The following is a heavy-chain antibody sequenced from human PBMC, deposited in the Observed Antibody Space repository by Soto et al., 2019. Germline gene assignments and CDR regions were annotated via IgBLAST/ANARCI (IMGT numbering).Heavy chain of an antibody. Sequence: QVQLQQWGAGLLKPSETLSLTCAVYGGSFSGYYWSWIRQPPGKGLEWIGEINHSGSTNYNPSLKIRVTISVDTSKNQCSLKLSSVTAADTAVYYFARAPGYSYGSTIDYWGQGTLVTVSS. V-gene: IGHV4-34*01. CDR1: GGSFSGYY. J-gene: IGHJ4*02. CDR2: INHSGST. CDR3: ARAPGYSYGSTIDY. D-gene: IGHD5-18*01.